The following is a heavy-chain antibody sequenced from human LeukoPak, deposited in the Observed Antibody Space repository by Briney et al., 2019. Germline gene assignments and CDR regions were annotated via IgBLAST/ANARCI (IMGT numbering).Heavy chain of an antibody. D-gene: IGHD6-19*01. V-gene: IGHV5-51*01. CDR1: GYTFSNSW. Sequence: GESLKISCQASGYTFSNSWIGWVRQVPGKGLEYIGIVYPRNSDTRYSPSFEGQVTISADKSITTAYLQWSSLRASDSAIYYCVRLGLAVADLYDAFDVWGQGTAVAV. CDR2: VYPRNSDT. CDR3: VRLGLAVADLYDAFDV. J-gene: IGHJ3*01.